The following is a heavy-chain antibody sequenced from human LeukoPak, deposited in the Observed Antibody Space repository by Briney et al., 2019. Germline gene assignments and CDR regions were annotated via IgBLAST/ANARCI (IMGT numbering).Heavy chain of an antibody. V-gene: IGHV5-51*01. CDR3: ARGAPFYY. CDR1: GYIFTNYW. CDR2: IFPGDSDA. Sequence: GESLKISCKASGYIFTNYWIGWVRQMPGKGLEWMGIIFPGDSDARYSPSFQGQVTISADKSISTAYLQWSSLKASDTAIYYCARGAPFYYWGQGTLVTVSS. J-gene: IGHJ4*02.